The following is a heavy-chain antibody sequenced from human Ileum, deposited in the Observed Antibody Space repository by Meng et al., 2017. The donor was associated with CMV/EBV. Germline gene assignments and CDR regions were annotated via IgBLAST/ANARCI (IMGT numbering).Heavy chain of an antibody. CDR3: VRGGSSGTLKYFDY. V-gene: IGHV3-48*03. CDR2: ISASTSAI. CDR1: GFTFSSYE. J-gene: IGHJ4*02. D-gene: IGHD3-3*01. Sequence: GESLKISCVASGFTFSSYEMNWVRQIPGKGLEWISYISASTSAIYYAASVKGRFTISRDNVKNSLYLLMESLRADDTAIYYCVRGGSSGTLKYFDYWGQGALVTVPQ.